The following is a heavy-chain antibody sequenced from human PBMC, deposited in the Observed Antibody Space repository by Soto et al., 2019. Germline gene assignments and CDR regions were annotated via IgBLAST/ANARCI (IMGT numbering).Heavy chain of an antibody. J-gene: IGHJ6*02. CDR2: ISGYNGKT. Sequence: QVHLVQSGAEVKKPGASVKVSCKTSGYPFSSYGMSWVRKAPGQGLEWLGWISGYNGKTEYGQKVQDRLSLTTDTSTSTVYMELRNLRSADTAVYYCVCDFWQSLVQYYQGMAVWGQGTTVTVSS. CDR1: GYPFSSYG. CDR3: VCDFWQSLVQYYQGMAV. V-gene: IGHV1-18*01. D-gene: IGHD6-19*01.